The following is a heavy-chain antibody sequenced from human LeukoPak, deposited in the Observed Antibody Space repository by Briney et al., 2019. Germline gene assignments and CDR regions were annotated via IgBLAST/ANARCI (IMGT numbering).Heavy chain of an antibody. Sequence: GGSLRLSCAASGFTVSSNYMSWVRQAPGKGLEWVSVIYSGGSTYYADSVKGRFTISRDISKNTLYLQMNSLRAEDTAVYYCARSDFWSGYYTGMWGQGTLVTVSS. CDR2: IYSGGST. D-gene: IGHD3-3*01. CDR1: GFTVSSNY. V-gene: IGHV3-66*02. J-gene: IGHJ4*02. CDR3: ARSDFWSGYYTGM.